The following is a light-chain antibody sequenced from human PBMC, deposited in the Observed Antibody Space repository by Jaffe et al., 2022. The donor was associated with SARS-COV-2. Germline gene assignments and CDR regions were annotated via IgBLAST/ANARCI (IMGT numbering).Light chain of an antibody. V-gene: IGLV1-51*01. Sequence: QSVLTQPPSVSAAPGQKVTISCSGSSSNIGNNYVSWYQQLPGTAPKLLIYDNNKRPSGIPDRFSGSKSGTSATVGITGLQTGDEADYYCATWDDSLNGGVFGGGTKLTVL. CDR3: ATWDDSLNGGV. J-gene: IGLJ2*01. CDR2: DNN. CDR1: SSNIGNNY.